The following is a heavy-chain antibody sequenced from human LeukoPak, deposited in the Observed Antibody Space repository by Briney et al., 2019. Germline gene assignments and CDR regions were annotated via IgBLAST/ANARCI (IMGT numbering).Heavy chain of an antibody. V-gene: IGHV4-39*02. Sequence: SETLSLTCTVSGGSISSSSYYWGWIRQPPGKGLEWIGSIYYSGSTYYNPSLKSRVTISVDTSKNQFSLKLSSVTAADTAVYYCAREVGFTWSDPWGQGTLVTVSS. CDR3: AREVGFTWSDP. J-gene: IGHJ5*02. CDR2: IYYSGST. D-gene: IGHD6-25*01. CDR1: GGSISSSSYY.